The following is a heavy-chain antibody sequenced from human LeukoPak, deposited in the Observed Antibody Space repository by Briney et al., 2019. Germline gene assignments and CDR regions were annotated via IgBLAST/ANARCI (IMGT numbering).Heavy chain of an antibody. CDR3: AKEGRSLQTY. V-gene: IGHV3-7*03. J-gene: IGHJ4*02. CDR1: GFTFSDYY. D-gene: IGHD5-24*01. CDR2: IKEDGTET. Sequence: GSLRLSCAASGFTFSDYYMSWVRLAPGKGLEWVADIKEDGTETYYVDSVKGRLTISRDNAKNSLYLQMNSLRVEDTAVYYCAKEGRSLQTYWGQGTLVTVSS.